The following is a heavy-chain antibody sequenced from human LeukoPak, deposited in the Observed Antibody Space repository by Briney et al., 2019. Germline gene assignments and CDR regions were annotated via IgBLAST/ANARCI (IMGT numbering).Heavy chain of an antibody. CDR3: AKAQQLVREGFDY. J-gene: IGHJ4*02. D-gene: IGHD6-13*01. V-gene: IGHV4-4*07. CDR2: MYKNLNS. CDR1: GDSISHYY. Sequence: SETLSLTCDVSGDSISHYYWSWIRRPAGRGLEWIGRMYKNLNSNYNPSLKSRVTMSVDTSKNQVSLKMTSVTAADTAVYYCAKAQQLVREGFDYWGQGTLVTVSS.